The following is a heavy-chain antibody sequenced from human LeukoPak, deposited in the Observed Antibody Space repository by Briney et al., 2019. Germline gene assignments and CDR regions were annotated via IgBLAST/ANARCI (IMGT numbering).Heavy chain of an antibody. D-gene: IGHD3-10*01. J-gene: IGHJ4*02. Sequence: GESLKITCPASGSRFTNYWIGWVRQMPGKGLEWMAIIYPGDSDIRYSPSFQGQVTISADKSINTAYLQWSSLKASDTAMYFCARPWGRGATYGSTPFDYWGQGTLVTVSS. CDR1: GSRFTNYW. CDR2: IYPGDSDI. V-gene: IGHV5-51*01. CDR3: ARPWGRGATYGSTPFDY.